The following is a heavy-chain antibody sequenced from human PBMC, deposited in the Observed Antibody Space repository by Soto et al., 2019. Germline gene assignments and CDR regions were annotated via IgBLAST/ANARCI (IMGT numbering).Heavy chain of an antibody. CDR3: AREACSGGSCFYFDPDY. J-gene: IGHJ4*02. V-gene: IGHV3-23*01. Sequence: PGVSLRLSCAASGFTFSSYAMSWVRQAPGKGLEWVSAISGSGGSTYYADSVKGRFTISRDNAKNTLYLQMSSLRAEDTAVYYCAREACSGGSCFYFDPDYWGQGTLVTVSS. CDR2: ISGSGGST. D-gene: IGHD2-15*01. CDR1: GFTFSSYA.